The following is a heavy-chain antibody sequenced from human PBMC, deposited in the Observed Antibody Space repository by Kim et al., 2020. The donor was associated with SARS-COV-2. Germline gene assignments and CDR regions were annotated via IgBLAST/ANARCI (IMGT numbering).Heavy chain of an antibody. CDR2: ISYDGSNK. Sequence: GGSLRLSCAASGFTFSSYGMHWVRQAPGKGLEWVAVISYDGSNKYYADSVKGRFTISRDNSKNTLYLQMNSLGAEDTAVYYCAKEGPATVVSFDYWGQGT. V-gene: IGHV3-30*18. D-gene: IGHD2-8*02. CDR1: GFTFSSYG. J-gene: IGHJ4*02. CDR3: AKEGPATVVSFDY.